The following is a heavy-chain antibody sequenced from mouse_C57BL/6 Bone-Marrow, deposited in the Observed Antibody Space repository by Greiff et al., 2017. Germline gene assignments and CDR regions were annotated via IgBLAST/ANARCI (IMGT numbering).Heavy chain of an antibody. V-gene: IGHV14-4*01. D-gene: IGHD2-3*01. J-gene: IGHJ2*01. CDR1: GFTIKDDY. Sequence: VQLKESGAELVRPGASVKLSCTASGFTIKDDYMHWVKQRPEQGLEWIGWIDPENGDTEYASKFYGKATITADTSSNTSYLQLSSLTSEDTAVYYCTTGYDGDAFDYWGQGTTLTVSS. CDR2: IDPENGDT. CDR3: TTGYDGDAFDY.